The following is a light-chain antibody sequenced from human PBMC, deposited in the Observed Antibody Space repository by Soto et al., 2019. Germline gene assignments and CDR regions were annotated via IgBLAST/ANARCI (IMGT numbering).Light chain of an antibody. CDR3: QQYNDWPLT. V-gene: IGKV3-15*01. CDR1: QSVSTN. J-gene: IGKJ1*01. CDR2: GAF. Sequence: EIVMTQSPATLSVSPGERATLSCRASQSVSTNLAWYQQKPGQAPRLLIYGAFARATGIPARFSGTGSGTEFILTISSLQSEDFAVYYCQQYNDWPLTFGQGTKVEIK.